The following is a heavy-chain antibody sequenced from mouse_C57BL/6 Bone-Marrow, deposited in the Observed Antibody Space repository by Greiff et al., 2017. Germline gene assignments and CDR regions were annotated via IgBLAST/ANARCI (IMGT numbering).Heavy chain of an antibody. Sequence: EVKLVESEGGLVQPGSSMKLSCTASGFTFSDYYMDWVRQVPEKGLEWVANINYDGSSTYYLDSLKSRFIISRDNAKNILYLQMSSLKSEDTATYYCARDNYYAAFDYWGQGTTLTVSS. J-gene: IGHJ2*01. CDR1: GFTFSDYY. CDR2: INYDGSST. V-gene: IGHV5-16*01. CDR3: ARDNYYAAFDY. D-gene: IGHD1-1*01.